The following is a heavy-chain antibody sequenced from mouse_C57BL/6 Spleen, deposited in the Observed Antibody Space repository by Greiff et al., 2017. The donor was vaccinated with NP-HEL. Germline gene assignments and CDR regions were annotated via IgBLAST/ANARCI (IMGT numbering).Heavy chain of an antibody. Sequence: QVQLKQPGAELVKPGASVKLSCKASGYTFTSYWMHWVKQRPGQGLEWIGMIHPNSGSTNYNEKFKSKATLTVDKSSSTAYMQLSSLTSEDSAVYYCAIYYDYGSYWYFDVWGTGTTVTVSS. V-gene: IGHV1-64*01. J-gene: IGHJ1*03. D-gene: IGHD2-4*01. CDR1: GYTFTSYW. CDR2: IHPNSGST. CDR3: AIYYDYGSYWYFDV.